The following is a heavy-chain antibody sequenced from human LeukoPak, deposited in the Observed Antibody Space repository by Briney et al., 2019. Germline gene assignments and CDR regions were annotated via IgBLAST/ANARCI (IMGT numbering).Heavy chain of an antibody. D-gene: IGHD2/OR15-2a*01. CDR3: ARAGVITAADY. J-gene: IGHJ4*02. CDR1: GYTFTSYY. Sequence: GASAKVSCKASGYTFTSYYIHWVRQAPGQGLEWMAIMNPSGGSTSSAQKFQGRVTMTRDTSTSTVYMELSGLRSEDTAVYYCARAGVITAADYWGQGTLVTVSS. CDR2: MNPSGGST. V-gene: IGHV1-46*01.